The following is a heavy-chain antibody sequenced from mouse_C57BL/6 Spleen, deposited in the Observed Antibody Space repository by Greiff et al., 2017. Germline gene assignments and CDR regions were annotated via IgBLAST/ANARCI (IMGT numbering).Heavy chain of an antibody. V-gene: IGHV2-9-1*01. Sequence: QVQLKESGPGLVAPSPSLSITCTVSGFSLTSYAISWVRQPPGKGLEWLGVIWTGGGTNYNSALKSRLSISKDNSKSQVFLKMNSLQTDDTARYYCARNGAYYSNYEDWFAYWGQGTLVTVSA. CDR2: IWTGGGT. CDR1: GFSLTSYA. J-gene: IGHJ3*01. CDR3: ARNGAYYSNYEDWFAY. D-gene: IGHD2-5*01.